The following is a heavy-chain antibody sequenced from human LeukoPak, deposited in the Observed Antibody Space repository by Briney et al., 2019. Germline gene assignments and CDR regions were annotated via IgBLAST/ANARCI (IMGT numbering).Heavy chain of an antibody. CDR2: ISWNSVSI. Sequence: AGGSLRLSCVASGFTFDDYAMHWVRQAPGKGLEWVSGISWNSVSIGYADSVKGRFTISRDNAKNSLYLQMNSLRAEDTAVYYCAKGALDSPDALYDFWSGQILEGGAFDIWGQGTMVTVSS. V-gene: IGHV3-9*01. CDR3: AKGALDSPDALYDFWSGQILEGGAFDI. J-gene: IGHJ3*02. D-gene: IGHD3-3*01. CDR1: GFTFDDYA.